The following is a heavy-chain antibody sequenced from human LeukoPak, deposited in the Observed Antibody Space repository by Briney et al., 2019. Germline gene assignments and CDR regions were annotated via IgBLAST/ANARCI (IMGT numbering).Heavy chain of an antibody. V-gene: IGHV3-23*01. Sequence: GGSLRLSCAASGFTFSSYAMSWVRQAPGKGLEWVSAVSSSGGSTNYADYVKGQFTISRDNSKNTVYLHMNNLRAEDTAVYYCAKEGRKTGNTYGYEYDCWGQGTLVTASS. CDR1: GFTFSSYA. J-gene: IGHJ4*02. CDR2: VSSSGGST. D-gene: IGHD5-18*01. CDR3: AKEGRKTGNTYGYEYDC.